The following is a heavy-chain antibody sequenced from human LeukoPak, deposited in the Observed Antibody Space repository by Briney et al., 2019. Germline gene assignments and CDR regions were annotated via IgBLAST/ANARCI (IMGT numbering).Heavy chain of an antibody. Sequence: ASVKVSCKASDYTLTSYGISWVRQAPGQGLEWMGWINPYNANRNYAQKFQGRVTMTTDTSTSTAYMELRSLRSDDTAVYYCARGGAFTMTGDYYYYMDVWGKGTTVTVSS. CDR2: INPYNANR. V-gene: IGHV1-18*01. J-gene: IGHJ6*03. D-gene: IGHD3-22*01. CDR3: ARGGAFTMTGDYYYYMDV. CDR1: DYTLTSYG.